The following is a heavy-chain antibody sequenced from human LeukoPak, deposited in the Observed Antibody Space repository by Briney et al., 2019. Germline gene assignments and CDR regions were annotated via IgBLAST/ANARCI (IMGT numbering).Heavy chain of an antibody. CDR3: AKGGQYDSDSFFDF. J-gene: IGHJ4*02. CDR2: IRYDGSRQ. CDR1: GFTFSSYA. D-gene: IGHD3-22*01. Sequence: GRSLRLSCAASGFTFSSYAMHWVRQAPGKGLEWVASIRYDGSRQFYADSVKGRFTISRDNPRNTVDVQMNSLRSEDSALYYCAKGGQYDSDSFFDFWGQGTLVTVSS. V-gene: IGHV3-30*02.